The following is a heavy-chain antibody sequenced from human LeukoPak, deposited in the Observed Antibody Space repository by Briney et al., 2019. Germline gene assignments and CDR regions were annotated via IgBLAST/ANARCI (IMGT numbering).Heavy chain of an antibody. CDR1: GFTFDDYA. V-gene: IGHV3-9*01. D-gene: IGHD5-12*01. CDR2: INWNSDSI. Sequence: GGSLRLSCAVSGFTFDDYAMHWVRQVPGQGLEWVSGINWNSDSIGYADSVKGRFTTSRDNAKNSLYLQMNSLRAEDTAFYYCAINGGGDSGYGNFDYWGQGTLVTVSS. CDR3: AINGGGDSGYGNFDY. J-gene: IGHJ4*02.